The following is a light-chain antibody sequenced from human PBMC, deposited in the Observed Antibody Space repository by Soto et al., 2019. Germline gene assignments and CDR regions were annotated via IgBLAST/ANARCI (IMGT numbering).Light chain of an antibody. CDR3: QQCGSSST. J-gene: IGKJ5*01. Sequence: EIVMTQSPATLSVSPGERATLSCRASQNVGNNLVWYQQKPGQAPRLLIYGASTRAAGIPDRFSGSGSGTEFTLTISRLEPEDFAVYYCQQCGSSSTFGQGTRLEI. CDR2: GAS. CDR1: QNVGNN. V-gene: IGKV3-15*01.